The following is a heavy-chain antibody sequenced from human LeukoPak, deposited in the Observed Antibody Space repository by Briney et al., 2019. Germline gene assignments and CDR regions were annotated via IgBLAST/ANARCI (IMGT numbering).Heavy chain of an antibody. CDR3: TREASKGYYDTSGYYYDY. J-gene: IGHJ4*02. D-gene: IGHD3-22*01. Sequence: GGSLRLSCAASGFTFSKYGMHWVRQAPGKGLGWVAVIWSDGSYKNYADSVKGRFSISRDNSKNTLYLQMNGLRADDTAVYYCTREASKGYYDTSGYYYDYWGQGTLVTLSS. CDR1: GFTFSKYG. CDR2: IWSDGSYK. V-gene: IGHV3-33*01.